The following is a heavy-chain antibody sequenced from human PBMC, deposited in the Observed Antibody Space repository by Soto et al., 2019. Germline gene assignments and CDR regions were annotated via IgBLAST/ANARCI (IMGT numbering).Heavy chain of an antibody. CDR3: ANHGYSSGWYYFDY. J-gene: IGHJ4*02. Sequence: GGSLRLSCATSGFTFSSSSMNWVRQAPGKRLEWVSSISGTSDYIDYADAVKGRFTISRDNAKNSLSLQMNSLRAEDTAVYYCANHGYSSGWYYFDYWGQGTLVTVSS. D-gene: IGHD6-19*01. CDR1: GFTFSSSS. V-gene: IGHV3-21*01. CDR2: ISGTSDYI.